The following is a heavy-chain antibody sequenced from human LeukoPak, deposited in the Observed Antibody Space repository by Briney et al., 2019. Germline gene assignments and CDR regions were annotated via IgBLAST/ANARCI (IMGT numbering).Heavy chain of an antibody. CDR1: GYTFTSYW. CDR2: IYPGDSDT. CDR3: ASAGRDDYFVY. Sequence: GESLKISCKGSGYTFTSYWIGWVRQLPGKGLEWMGIIYPGDSDTRYSPSFQGQVSISADKSISTAYLQWSSLKASDSAMYYCASAGRDDYFVYWGQGTLVTVSS. D-gene: IGHD5-24*01. V-gene: IGHV5-51*01. J-gene: IGHJ4*02.